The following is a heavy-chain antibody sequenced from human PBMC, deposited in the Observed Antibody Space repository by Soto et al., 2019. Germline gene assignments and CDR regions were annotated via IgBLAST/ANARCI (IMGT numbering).Heavy chain of an antibody. Sequence: TLSLTCTVSGGAITSSSYFWSWIRQSPGRGLEYIGYIYYNGRTNYNPSLQSRVTISVDTSTSKFSLNLTSVTAGDTAVYYCARMSRTVNYWGQGTPVTVSS. D-gene: IGHD4-17*01. CDR2: IYYNGRT. CDR1: GGAITSSSYF. CDR3: ARMSRTVNY. V-gene: IGHV4-61*01. J-gene: IGHJ4*02.